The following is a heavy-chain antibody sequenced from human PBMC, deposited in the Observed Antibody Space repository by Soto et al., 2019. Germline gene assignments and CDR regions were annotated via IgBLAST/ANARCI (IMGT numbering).Heavy chain of an antibody. V-gene: IGHV3-23*01. CDR3: ARDYYKYYDSSGYYRSPAY. Sequence: GGSLRLSCAASGFTFSSYGISWIRLSPGKGLEWVSVISGGGDTTYYTPSVKGRFTISRDNSRNTLFLQMNSLRAEDTAVYYCARDYYKYYDSSGYYRSPAYWGQGTLVTVSS. J-gene: IGHJ4*02. CDR2: ISGGGDTT. D-gene: IGHD3-22*01. CDR1: GFTFSSYG.